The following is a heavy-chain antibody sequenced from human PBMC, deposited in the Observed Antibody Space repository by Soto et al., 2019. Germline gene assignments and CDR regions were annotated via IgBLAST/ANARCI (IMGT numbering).Heavy chain of an antibody. Sequence: QVQLVESGGGVVQPGRSLRLSCAASGFTFETYGMHWVRQAPGKGLEWMAVISYDGSNKYYADSVKGRFTISRDNSKNTLYMQMNSLRAEDTAIYYCAKDHIVAAAADYSGQGTLVTVSS. CDR3: AKDHIVAAAADY. J-gene: IGHJ4*02. D-gene: IGHD2-2*01. CDR2: ISYDGSNK. V-gene: IGHV3-30*18. CDR1: GFTFETYG.